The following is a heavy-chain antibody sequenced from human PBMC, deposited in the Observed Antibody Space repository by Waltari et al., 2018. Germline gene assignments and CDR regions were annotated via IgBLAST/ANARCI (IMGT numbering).Heavy chain of an antibody. CDR1: GFTFSSYA. Sequence: EVQLLESGGGLVQPGGSLRLSCAASGFTFSSYAMSWVRQAPGKGLEWGSAISGSGGSTYYADSVKGRFTISRDNSKNTLYLQMNSLRAEDTAVYYCAKKGIQGYYFDYWGQGTLVTVSS. V-gene: IGHV3-23*01. J-gene: IGHJ4*02. CDR3: AKKGIQGYYFDY. CDR2: ISGSGGST.